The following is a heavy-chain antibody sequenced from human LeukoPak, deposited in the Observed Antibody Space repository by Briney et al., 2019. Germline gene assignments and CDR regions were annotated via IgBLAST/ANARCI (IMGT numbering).Heavy chain of an antibody. CDR3: ARVLGPFTAMVRAYLDY. Sequence: GPLRLSCAASGFTFSSYGMHWVRQAPGKGLEWVAVIWYDGSNKYYADSVKGRFTISRDNSKNTLYLQMNSLRAEDTAVYYCARVLGPFTAMVRAYLDYWGQGTLVTVSS. CDR2: IWYDGSNK. CDR1: GFTFSSYG. V-gene: IGHV3-33*01. J-gene: IGHJ4*02. D-gene: IGHD5-18*01.